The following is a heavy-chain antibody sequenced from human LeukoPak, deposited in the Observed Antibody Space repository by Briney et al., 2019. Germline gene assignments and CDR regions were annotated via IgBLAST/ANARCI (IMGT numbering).Heavy chain of an antibody. J-gene: IGHJ4*02. CDR1: GYTFTSYD. D-gene: IGHD2-2*01. CDR3: ARGGRDIVLVPAGVY. Sequence: GASVKVSCKASGYTFTSYDINWVRQATGQGLEWMGWMNPNSGNTGYAQKFQGRVTMTRNTSISTAYMELSSLRSDDTAVYYCARGGRDIVLVPAGVYWGQGTLVTVPS. V-gene: IGHV1-8*01. CDR2: MNPNSGNT.